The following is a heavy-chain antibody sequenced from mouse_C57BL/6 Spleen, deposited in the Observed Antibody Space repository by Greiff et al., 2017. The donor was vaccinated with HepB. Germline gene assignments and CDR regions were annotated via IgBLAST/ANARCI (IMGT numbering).Heavy chain of an antibody. Sequence: QVQLQQPGAELVKPGASVKMSCKASGYTFTSYWITWVKQRPGQGLEWIGDIYPGSGSTNYNEKFKSKATLTVDTSSSPAYMQISSLTSEDSAVYDCARGGPYDGYFAWFAYWGQVTLVTVSA. CDR3: ARGGPYDGYFAWFAY. CDR2: IYPGSGST. J-gene: IGHJ3*01. CDR1: GYTFTSYW. D-gene: IGHD2-3*01. V-gene: IGHV1-55*01.